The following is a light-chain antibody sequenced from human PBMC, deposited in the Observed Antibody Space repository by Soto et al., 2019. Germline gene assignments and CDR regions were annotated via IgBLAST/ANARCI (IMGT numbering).Light chain of an antibody. CDR3: QKYNSYSEA. CDR1: QVIINY. CDR2: AAS. Sequence: DIQMTQSPSSLSASVGDRVTITCRASQVIINYLSWYQQKPVKVPKLLIYAASTLQSGVPSRFSGSGSGTDFTLTISSLQPEDVATYYCQKYNSYSEAFGQGTKVDIK. V-gene: IGKV1-27*01. J-gene: IGKJ1*01.